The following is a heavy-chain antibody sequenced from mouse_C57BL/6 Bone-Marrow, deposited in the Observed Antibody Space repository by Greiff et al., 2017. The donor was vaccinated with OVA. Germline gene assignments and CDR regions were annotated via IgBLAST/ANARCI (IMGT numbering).Heavy chain of an antibody. CDR3: AREIITTVVVPFDY. V-gene: IGHV1-52*01. CDR2: IDPSDSET. Sequence: VKLKQPGAELVRPGSSVKLSCKASGYTFTSYWMHWVKQRPIQGLEWIGNIDPSDSETHYNQKFKDKATLTVDKSSSTAYMQLSSLTSEDSAVYYCAREIITTVVVPFDYWGQGTTLTVSS. CDR1: GYTFTSYW. D-gene: IGHD1-1*01. J-gene: IGHJ2*01.